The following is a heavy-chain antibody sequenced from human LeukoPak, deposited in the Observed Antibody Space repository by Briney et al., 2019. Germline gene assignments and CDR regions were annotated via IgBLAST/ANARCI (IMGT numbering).Heavy chain of an antibody. CDR3: CRYFDWSPDY. J-gene: IGHJ4*02. CDR1: GFTFSSYA. D-gene: IGHD3-9*01. Sequence: GGSLRLSCAASGFTFSSYAMSWVRQDPGKGLEWVSAISGSGGSTYYADSVKGRFTISRDNSKNTLYLQMNSLRAEGTAVYYCCRYFDWSPDYWGQGTLVTVSS. V-gene: IGHV3-23*01. CDR2: ISGSGGST.